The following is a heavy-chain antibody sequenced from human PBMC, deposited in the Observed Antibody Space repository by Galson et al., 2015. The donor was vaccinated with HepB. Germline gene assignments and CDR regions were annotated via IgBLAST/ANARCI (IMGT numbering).Heavy chain of an antibody. Sequence: QSGAEVKKPGESLKISCKGSGYSFTSYWIGWVRQMPGKGLEWMGIIYPGDSDTRYSPSFQGQVTISADKSISTAYLQWSSLKASDTAMYYCARNLVRYCSSTSCSWGYYYYGMDVWGQGTTVTVSS. V-gene: IGHV5-51*01. D-gene: IGHD2-2*01. CDR1: GYSFTSYW. J-gene: IGHJ6*02. CDR3: ARNLVRYCSSTSCSWGYYYYGMDV. CDR2: IYPGDSDT.